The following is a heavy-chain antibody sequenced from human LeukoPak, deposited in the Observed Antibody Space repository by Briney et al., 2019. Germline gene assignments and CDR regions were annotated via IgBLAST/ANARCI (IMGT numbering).Heavy chain of an antibody. CDR3: ARVRSGSYYVFDF. J-gene: IGHJ4*02. CDR2: ISSSGSTI. V-gene: IGHV3-48*03. CDR1: GFTFSSYE. Sequence: GGSLRLSCVASGFTFSSYEMNWVRQAPGKGLEWVAYISSSGSTIYYPHSVKGRFTISRDNAKNSLSLQMNSLRAEDTAVYYCARVRSGSYYVFDFWGQGPVVIVSS. D-gene: IGHD1-26*01.